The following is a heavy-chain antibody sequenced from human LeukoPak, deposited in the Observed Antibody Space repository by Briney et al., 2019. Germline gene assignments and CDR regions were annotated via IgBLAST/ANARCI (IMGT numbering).Heavy chain of an antibody. V-gene: IGHV1-69*13. CDR2: IIPIFGTA. CDR3: ARDRDYYYGSGSYFYY. J-gene: IGHJ4*02. D-gene: IGHD3-10*01. CDR1: GYTFNNYY. Sequence: ASVKVSCKASGYTFNNYYMHWVRQAPGQGLEWMGGIIPIFGTANYAQKFQGRVTITADESTSTAYMGLSSLRSEDTAVYYCARDRDYYYGSGSYFYYWGQGTPVTVSS.